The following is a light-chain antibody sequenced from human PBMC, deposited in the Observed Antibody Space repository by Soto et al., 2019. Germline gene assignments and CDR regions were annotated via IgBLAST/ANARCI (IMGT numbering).Light chain of an antibody. CDR1: QSVNSN. CDR2: DAS. J-gene: IGKJ2*01. V-gene: IGKV3-11*01. CDR3: QQRSNWPPYT. Sequence: EIVLTQSPATLSLSPGERATLSCRASQSVNSNLAWYQQKPGQAPRLLIFDASNRATGIPARFNGSGSGTDFTLTISSLEPEDFAVYYCQQRSNWPPYTFGQGTKLEIK.